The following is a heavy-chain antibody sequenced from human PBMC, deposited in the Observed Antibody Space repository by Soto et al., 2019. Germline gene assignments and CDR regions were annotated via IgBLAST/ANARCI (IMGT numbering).Heavy chain of an antibody. J-gene: IGHJ4*02. CDR1: GFTFSSYW. D-gene: IGHD2-2*01. V-gene: IGHV3-7*03. CDR3: ARVRPPQLGQSGYFDY. CDR2: IKQDGSEK. Sequence: PGGSLRLSCAASGFTFSSYWMSWVRQSPGKGLEWVANIKQDGSEKYYVDSVKGRFTISRDNAKNSLYLQMNSLRAEDTAVYYCARVRPPQLGQSGYFDYWGQGTLVTVSS.